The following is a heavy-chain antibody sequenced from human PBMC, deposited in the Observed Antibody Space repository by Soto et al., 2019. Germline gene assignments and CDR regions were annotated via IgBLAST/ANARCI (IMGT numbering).Heavy chain of an antibody. CDR3: AKGGPDGFCSGGRCYFDY. Sequence: EVQLVESGGGLVQPGRSLRLSCAASGFTFDDYAMHWVRRVPGKGLEWVSSISWNSNIIGYADSVKGSFTISRDNAKNSLYLQMNSLRPEDTALYYCAKGGPDGFCSGGRCYFDYWGQGTLDTVSS. J-gene: IGHJ4*02. CDR1: GFTFDDYA. V-gene: IGHV3-9*01. CDR2: ISWNSNII. D-gene: IGHD2-15*01.